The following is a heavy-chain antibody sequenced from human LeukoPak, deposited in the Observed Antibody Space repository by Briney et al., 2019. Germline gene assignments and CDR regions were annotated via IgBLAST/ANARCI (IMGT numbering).Heavy chain of an antibody. CDR3: ARIQDSSGWYPLGMDV. Sequence: PGGSLRLSCAASGFTFDDYAMHWVRQAPGKGLEWVSGISWNSGSIGYADSVKGRFTISRDNAKNSLYLQMNSLGAEDTALYYCARIQDSSGWYPLGMDVWGQGTTVTVSS. CDR2: ISWNSGSI. V-gene: IGHV3-9*01. J-gene: IGHJ6*02. D-gene: IGHD6-19*01. CDR1: GFTFDDYA.